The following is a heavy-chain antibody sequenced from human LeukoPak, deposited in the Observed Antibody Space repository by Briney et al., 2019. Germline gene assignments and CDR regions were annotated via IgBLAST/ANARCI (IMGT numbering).Heavy chain of an antibody. J-gene: IGHJ4*02. Sequence: GGSLRLSCAASGFTFNRYWMSGVRQAPGRGGEGVASIKEDGSEKYFVGSVKGRFTISRDNSKNPLYLQMNSLRAEDTAVYYCAKDDGYYYDSSGYYDYWGQGTLVTVSS. V-gene: IGHV3-7*03. CDR1: GFTFNRYW. D-gene: IGHD3-22*01. CDR2: IKEDGSEK. CDR3: AKDDGYYYDSSGYYDY.